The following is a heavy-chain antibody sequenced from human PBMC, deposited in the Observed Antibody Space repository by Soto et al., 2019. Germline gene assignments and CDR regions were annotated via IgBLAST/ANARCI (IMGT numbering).Heavy chain of an antibody. D-gene: IGHD3-9*01. J-gene: IGHJ4*02. CDR1: GYTFTSYG. CDR2: ISAYNGNT. Sequence: ASVKVSCKASGYTFTSYGISWVRQAPGQGLEWMGWISAYNGNTNYAQKLQGRVTMTTDTSTSTAYMELRSLRSDHTAVYYCARDTASAYYDILTLSPDYWGQGTLVTVSS. V-gene: IGHV1-18*04. CDR3: ARDTASAYYDILTLSPDY.